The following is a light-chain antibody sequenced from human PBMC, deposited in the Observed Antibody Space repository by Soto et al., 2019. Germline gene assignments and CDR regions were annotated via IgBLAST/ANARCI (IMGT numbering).Light chain of an antibody. J-gene: IGKJ1*01. Sequence: DIQMTQSPSTLSASVGDRVTITCRASQSIGSWLAWYQQKPGKAPKLLIYKASSLESGVPSRFSGSGSGTEFTLTIRSLQPDDFATYYCHQYNTYLWTFGQGTKVDI. CDR1: QSIGSW. CDR3: HQYNTYLWT. CDR2: KAS. V-gene: IGKV1-5*03.